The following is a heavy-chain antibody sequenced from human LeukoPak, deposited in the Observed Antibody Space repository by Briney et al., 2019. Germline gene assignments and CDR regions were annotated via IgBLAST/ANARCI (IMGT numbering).Heavy chain of an antibody. CDR1: GFTFSNAW. D-gene: IGHD1-1*01. CDR2: IKSKTDGGTT. Sequence: PGGSLRLSCAASGFTFSNAWMSWVRQAPGKGLEWVGRIKSKTDGGTTDYAAPVKGRFTISRDDSKNTLYLQMNNLKTEDTAVYYCTTDLYNGDYYFDYWGQGTLVTVSS. CDR3: TTDLYNGDYYFDY. J-gene: IGHJ4*02. V-gene: IGHV3-15*01.